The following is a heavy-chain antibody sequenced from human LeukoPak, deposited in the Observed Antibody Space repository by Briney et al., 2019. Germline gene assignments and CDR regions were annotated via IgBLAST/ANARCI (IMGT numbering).Heavy chain of an antibody. D-gene: IGHD5-18*01. V-gene: IGHV3-74*01. Sequence: GGSLRLSCAASGFTFSSYWMHWVRQAPGKGLVWVSRINSDGSSTSYADSVKGRFTISRDNAKNTLYLQMNSLRAEDTAVYYCATTFRGIQLWLRGQGTLVTVSS. J-gene: IGHJ4*02. CDR1: GFTFSSYW. CDR3: ATTFRGIQLWL. CDR2: INSDGSST.